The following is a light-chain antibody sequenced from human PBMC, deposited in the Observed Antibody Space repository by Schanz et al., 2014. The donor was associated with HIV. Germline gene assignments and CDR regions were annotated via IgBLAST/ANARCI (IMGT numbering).Light chain of an antibody. Sequence: QSALTQPASVSGSPGQSIAISCTGTSSDVGGYNYVSWYQQHPNKAPKLLIYDVTNRPSGVSNRFSGSKSGNTASLTISALQAEDEADYYCSSYAGSNNYVFGTGTKVTVL. CDR2: DVT. CDR1: SSDVGGYNY. CDR3: SSYAGSNNYV. J-gene: IGLJ1*01. V-gene: IGLV2-14*03.